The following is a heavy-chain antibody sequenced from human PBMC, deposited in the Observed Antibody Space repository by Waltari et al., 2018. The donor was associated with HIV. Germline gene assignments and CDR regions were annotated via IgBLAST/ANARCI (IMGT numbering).Heavy chain of an antibody. J-gene: IGHJ4*02. Sequence: QLHLQESGPGLVKPSETLALTCPVPAGSIPTNDFNWAWILQPPGKGLDWIGLMYNSGTTDYNPSLKSRVSMSRDTSKNRFSLRLHSVTAADTAIYYCARRGDGFNQHARLDHWGPGTLVTVSS. D-gene: IGHD2-2*01. CDR3: ARRGDGFNQHARLDH. CDR1: AGSIPTNDFN. V-gene: IGHV4-39*01. CDR2: MYNSGTT.